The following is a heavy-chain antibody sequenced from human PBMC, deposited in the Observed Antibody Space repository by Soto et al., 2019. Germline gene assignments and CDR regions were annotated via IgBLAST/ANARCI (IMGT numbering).Heavy chain of an antibody. D-gene: IGHD3-16*01. Sequence: QLQLQESDPGLVKPSETLSLACTVSGGSISSNSYYWDWIRQPPGKGLEWIGSMYYSGATYHNPSLQSRVTISVDTSKHQFSLHLSSVTAADTAVYYCARHAAYDSVWGKSDGSDYWGQGTLVTVSS. CDR2: MYYSGAT. J-gene: IGHJ4*02. V-gene: IGHV4-39*01. CDR3: ARHAAYDSVWGKSDGSDY. CDR1: GGSISSNSYY.